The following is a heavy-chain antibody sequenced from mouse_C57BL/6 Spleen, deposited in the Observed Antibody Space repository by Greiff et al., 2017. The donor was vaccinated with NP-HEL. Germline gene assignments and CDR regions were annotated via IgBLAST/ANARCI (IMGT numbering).Heavy chain of an antibody. V-gene: IGHV1-82*01. Sequence: QVQLQQSGPELVKPGASVKISCKASGYAFSSSWMNWVKQRPGKGLEWIGRIYPGDGDTNYNGKFKGKATLTADKSSSTAYMQLSSLTSEDSAVYFCARWRWDWYFDVWGTGTTVTVSS. CDR3: ARWRWDWYFDV. CDR2: IYPGDGDT. D-gene: IGHD2-3*01. CDR1: GYAFSSSW. J-gene: IGHJ1*03.